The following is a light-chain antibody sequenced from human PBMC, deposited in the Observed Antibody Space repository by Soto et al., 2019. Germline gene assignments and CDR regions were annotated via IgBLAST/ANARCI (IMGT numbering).Light chain of an antibody. Sequence: DIQMTQSPSSLSASIGDRVTITCQASQDIRNYLNWFQQKPGKAPKLLIYDASNLETGVPSRFSGSGSGTDFIFIISSLQPEDIATYYCQQYDNLPLTFGGGTKVEIK. CDR1: QDIRNY. V-gene: IGKV1-33*01. CDR3: QQYDNLPLT. CDR2: DAS. J-gene: IGKJ4*01.